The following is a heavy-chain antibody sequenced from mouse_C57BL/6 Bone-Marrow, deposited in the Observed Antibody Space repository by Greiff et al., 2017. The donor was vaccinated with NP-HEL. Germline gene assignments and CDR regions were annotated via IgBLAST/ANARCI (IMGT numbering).Heavy chain of an antibody. CDR2: FYPGSGSI. D-gene: IGHD2-14*01. CDR1: GYTFTEYT. J-gene: IGHJ4*01. Sequence: VKLVESGAELVKPGASVKLSCKASGYTFTEYTIHWVKQRSGQGLEWIGWFYPGSGSIKYNEKFKDKATLTADKSSSTVYMELSRLTSEDSAVYFCARHEGDYRRGYAMDYWGQGTSVTVSS. CDR3: ARHEGDYRRGYAMDY. V-gene: IGHV1-62-2*01.